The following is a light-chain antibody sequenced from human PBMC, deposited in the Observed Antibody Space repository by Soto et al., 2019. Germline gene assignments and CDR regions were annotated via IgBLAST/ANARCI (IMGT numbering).Light chain of an antibody. J-gene: IGKJ5*01. CDR3: MQGTHWPIT. V-gene: IGKV2-30*02. CDR1: QCLVHSDGIAY. CDR2: KVS. Sequence: LMTQSHLSQPVTLGQPASMSCRPNQCLVHSDGIAYFSWFQQRPGRSPRRLIYKVSNRDSGVPARFSGSGSGTDFALKISRVEAEDVGVYYCMQGTHWPITFGQGTRLAI.